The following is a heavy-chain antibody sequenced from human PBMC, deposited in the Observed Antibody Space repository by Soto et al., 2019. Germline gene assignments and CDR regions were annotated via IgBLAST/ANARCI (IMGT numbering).Heavy chain of an antibody. J-gene: IGHJ4*02. D-gene: IGHD1-1*01. CDR3: ARTSKSGNRFDY. CDR2: VYHSGST. CDR1: GVSISTING. Sequence: QVQLQESGPGLVKPSGTLSLTCAVSGVSISTINGWSWVRQPPGKGLDWIGEVYHSGSTNYNPCFKSRVAMSVDKSKNQFSLKLNSVTAADTALYYCARTSKSGNRFDYWGQGSLVTVSS. V-gene: IGHV4-4*02.